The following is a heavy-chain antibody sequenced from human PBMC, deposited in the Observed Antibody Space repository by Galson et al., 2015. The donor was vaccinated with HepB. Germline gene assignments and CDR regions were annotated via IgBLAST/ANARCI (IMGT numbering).Heavy chain of an antibody. V-gene: IGHV1-2*02. J-gene: IGHJ5*02. CDR2: INPNSGGT. CDR3: AREGLGYCSSTSCYAAAYNWFDP. Sequence: SVKVSCKASGYTFTGYYMHWVRQAPGQGLEWMGWINPNSGGTNYAQKFQGRVTMTRDTSISTAYMELSRLRSDDTAVYYCAREGLGYCSSTSCYAAAYNWFDPWGQGTLVTVSS. CDR1: GYTFTGYY. D-gene: IGHD2-2*01.